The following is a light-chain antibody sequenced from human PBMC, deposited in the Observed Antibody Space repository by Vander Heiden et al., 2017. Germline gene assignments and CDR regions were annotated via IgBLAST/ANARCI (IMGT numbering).Light chain of an antibody. CDR1: QSVSSNY. Sequence: IVLTQSPGTLSLSPGERATLSCRASQSVSSNYLAWYQQKPGQAPRLLLYGASSRASGIPDRFSGSGSGTDFTLTISRLEPEDFAVHHCQQEGNSPRTFGQGTKVEIK. CDR2: GAS. CDR3: QQEGNSPRT. V-gene: IGKV3-20*01. J-gene: IGKJ1*01.